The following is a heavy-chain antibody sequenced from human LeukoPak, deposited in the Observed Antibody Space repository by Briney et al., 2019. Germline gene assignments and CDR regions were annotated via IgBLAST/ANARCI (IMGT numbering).Heavy chain of an antibody. V-gene: IGHV4-61*01. Sequence: SETLSLTCAVSGGSVSSGSYYWSWIRQPPGKGLEWIGYIYYTGSTNYNPSLKSRVTISVDTSKNQLSLKLRSVTAADTAVYYCARQDSGTYLNPLDIWGQGTVVTVSS. CDR1: GGSVSSGSYY. CDR2: IYYTGST. D-gene: IGHD1-26*01. CDR3: ARQDSGTYLNPLDI. J-gene: IGHJ3*02.